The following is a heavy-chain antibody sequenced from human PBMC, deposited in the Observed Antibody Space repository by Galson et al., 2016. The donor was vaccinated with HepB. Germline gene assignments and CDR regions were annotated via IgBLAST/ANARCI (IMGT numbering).Heavy chain of an antibody. J-gene: IGHJ4*02. V-gene: IGHV4-4*02. D-gene: IGHD1-26*01. CDR3: ARQYTGSHLDC. CDR2: VYHSGTT. Sequence: SETLSLTCGVSGASIISRDWWTWVRQPPGKGLEWIGQVYHSGTTNYSPSLKSRATISVDNSKNQFSLMLSSVTAADTAVYYCARQYTGSHLDCWGRGALVTVSS. CDR1: GASIISRDW.